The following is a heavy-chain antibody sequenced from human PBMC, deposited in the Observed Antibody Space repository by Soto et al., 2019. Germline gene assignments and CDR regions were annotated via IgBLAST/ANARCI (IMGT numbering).Heavy chain of an antibody. J-gene: IGHJ6*02. V-gene: IGHV4-34*01. CDR3: ARGRHYLPYYYYGMDV. Sequence: SETLSLTCAVYGGSFSGYYWSWIRQPPGKGLEWIGEINHSGSTNYNPSLKSRVTISVDTSKNQFSLKLSSVTAADTAVYYCARGRHYLPYYYYGMDVWGQGTTVTVSS. CDR1: GGSFSGYY. D-gene: IGHD3-10*01. CDR2: INHSGST.